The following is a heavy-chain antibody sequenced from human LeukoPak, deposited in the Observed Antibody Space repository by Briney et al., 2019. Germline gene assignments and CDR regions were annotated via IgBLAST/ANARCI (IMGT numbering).Heavy chain of an antibody. Sequence: PGGSLRLSCAASGFTFSNHAMNWVRQAPGKGLEWVSGISGSATDSYYADSVKGRFTISRDNSKNTLYLQMNSLRAEDTALYYCARDRIYYYDSSGYLDAFDIWGQGTMVTVSS. CDR1: GFTFSNHA. D-gene: IGHD3-22*01. CDR2: ISGSATDS. V-gene: IGHV3-23*01. CDR3: ARDRIYYYDSSGYLDAFDI. J-gene: IGHJ3*02.